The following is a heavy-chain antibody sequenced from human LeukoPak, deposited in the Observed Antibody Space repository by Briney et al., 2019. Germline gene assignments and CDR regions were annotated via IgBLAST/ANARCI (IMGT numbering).Heavy chain of an antibody. V-gene: IGHV4-30-2*01. CDR2: IYHSGST. CDR1: GGSISSGGYY. J-gene: IGHJ3*02. Sequence: PSETLSLTCTVSGGSISSGGYYWSWIRQPPGKGLEWIGYIYHSGSTYYNPSLKSRVTISVDRSKNQFSLKLSSVTAADTAVYYCARDGDEGAFDIWGQGTMVTVSS. CDR3: ARDGDEGAFDI.